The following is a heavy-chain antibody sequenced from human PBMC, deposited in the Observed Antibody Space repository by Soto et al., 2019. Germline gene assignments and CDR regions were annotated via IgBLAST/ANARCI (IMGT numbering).Heavy chain of an antibody. CDR2: SSTYNGNT. Sequence: ASVQVSCKTSGYSFINYGSSWVRQAPGQGLAWMAWSSTYNGNTNYAQNFQGRVIMTTDTSTSTASMELTSLTSDDTAVYYCSKSAPQQWLVQGLDIWGQGTMVTVSS. J-gene: IGHJ3*02. CDR3: SKSAPQQWLVQGLDI. V-gene: IGHV1-18*01. CDR1: GYSFINYG. D-gene: IGHD6-19*01.